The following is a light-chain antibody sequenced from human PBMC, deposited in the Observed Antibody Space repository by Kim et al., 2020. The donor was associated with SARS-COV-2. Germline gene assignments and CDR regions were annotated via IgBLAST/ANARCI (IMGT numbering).Light chain of an antibody. J-gene: IGLJ2*01. Sequence: TITPPSGSEPGVCADDHYSYWFQQEPGQAPRTLIDDTNQTHSWTPARFSGSLLGGKAALTLSGAQPEDEADFYCLLDYSGARVFGGGTKLTVL. CDR1: PGVCADDHY. V-gene: IGLV7-46*01. CDR2: DTN. CDR3: LLDYSGARV.